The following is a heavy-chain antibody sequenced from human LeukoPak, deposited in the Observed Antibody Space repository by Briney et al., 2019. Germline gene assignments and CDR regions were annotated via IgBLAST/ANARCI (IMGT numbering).Heavy chain of an antibody. D-gene: IGHD2/OR15-2a*01. CDR3: ARGHTWLGLVLRVAFDL. Sequence: SETLSLTCEVYGESLSGYYWSWIRQSPGKGLEWIGETTRSGTIVYNPSLKSRSTISVEMSKNQVSLNLSSVTAADTAAYYCARGHTWLGLVLRVAFDLWGQGTMVTVSS. CDR1: GESLSGYY. CDR2: TTRSGTI. V-gene: IGHV4-34*01. J-gene: IGHJ3*01.